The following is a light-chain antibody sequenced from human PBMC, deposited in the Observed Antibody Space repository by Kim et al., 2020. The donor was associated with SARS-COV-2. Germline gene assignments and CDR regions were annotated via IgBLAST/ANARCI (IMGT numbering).Light chain of an antibody. Sequence: LGDKYASGYQQRPGQSPVLVIYENSKRPSGIPERFSGSNSGNTATLTISGTQAMDEADYYCQAWDTRVVFGGGTQLTVL. CDR2: ENS. CDR1: LGDKY. V-gene: IGLV3-1*01. J-gene: IGLJ2*01. CDR3: QAWDTRVV.